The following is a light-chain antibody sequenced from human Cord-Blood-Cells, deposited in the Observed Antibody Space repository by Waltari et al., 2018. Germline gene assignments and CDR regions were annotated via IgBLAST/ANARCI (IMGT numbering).Light chain of an antibody. CDR1: QSVLYSSNNKNY. CDR2: WAS. J-gene: IGKJ1*01. CDR3: QQYYSTPWT. Sequence: DIVMTQSPDSLAVSLGERATINCKPSQSVLYSSNNKNYLAWYQQKPGQPPKLLIYWASTRESGVPDRFSGSGSGTDFTLTISSLQAEDGAVYYCQQYYSTPWTFGQGTKVEIK. V-gene: IGKV4-1*01.